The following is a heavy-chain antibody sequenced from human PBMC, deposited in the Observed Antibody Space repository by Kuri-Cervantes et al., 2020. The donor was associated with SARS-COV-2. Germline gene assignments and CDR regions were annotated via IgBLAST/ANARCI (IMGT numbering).Heavy chain of an antibody. J-gene: IGHJ6*02. CDR1: GDSLNSYY. CDR3: ARGSIVGAPYYYYGMDV. V-gene: IGHV4-59*01. Sequence: SETLSLTCTVPGDSLNSYYWSWIRQPPGKGLEWIGYIDYSGTTNYNPSLKSRVTISLDTSQKQFSLTLISVTAADTDVYYCARGSIVGAPYYYYGMDVWGQGTTVTVSS. D-gene: IGHD1-26*01. CDR2: IDYSGTT.